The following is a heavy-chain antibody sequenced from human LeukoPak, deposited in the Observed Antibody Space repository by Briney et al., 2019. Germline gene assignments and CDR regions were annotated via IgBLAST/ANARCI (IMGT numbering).Heavy chain of an antibody. Sequence: GGALRLSCAACGFTFSSYAMSWVRQAPGKGLEWVSAISGSGGSTYYADSVKGRFTISRDNSKNTLYLQMNSLRAEDTAVYYCAKVLLAYCGGDCAVDYWGQGTLVTVSS. V-gene: IGHV3-23*01. CDR3: AKVLLAYCGGDCAVDY. D-gene: IGHD2-21*02. CDR2: ISGSGGST. CDR1: GFTFSSYA. J-gene: IGHJ4*02.